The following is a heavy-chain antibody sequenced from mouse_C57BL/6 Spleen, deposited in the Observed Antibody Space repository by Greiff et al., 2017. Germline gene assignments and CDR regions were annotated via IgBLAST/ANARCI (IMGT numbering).Heavy chain of an antibody. CDR3: ARVGYGSNGPWFAY. J-gene: IGHJ3*01. D-gene: IGHD1-1*01. CDR1: GYTFTDYN. CDR2: INPNNGGT. V-gene: IGHV1-18*01. Sequence: EVQLQQSGPELVKPGASVKIPCKASGYTFTDYNMDWVKQSHGKSLEWIGDINPNNGGTYYNQKFKGKATLTVDKSSSTAYMELRSLTSEDTAVYYCARVGYGSNGPWFAYWGQGTLVTVSA.